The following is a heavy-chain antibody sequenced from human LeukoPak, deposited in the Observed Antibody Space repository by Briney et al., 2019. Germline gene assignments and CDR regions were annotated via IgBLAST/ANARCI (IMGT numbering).Heavy chain of an antibody. Sequence: PSETLSLTCTVSGGXFSSYYWSWIRQSPGKGLEWIGYISYSGSTNYNPSLKSRATISVDTSKNQFSLKLSSVTAADTAVYYCARVSSGSTADFDYWGQGTLVTVSS. CDR2: ISYSGST. CDR3: ARVSSGSTADFDY. CDR1: GGXFSSYY. D-gene: IGHD6-19*01. J-gene: IGHJ4*02. V-gene: IGHV4-59*13.